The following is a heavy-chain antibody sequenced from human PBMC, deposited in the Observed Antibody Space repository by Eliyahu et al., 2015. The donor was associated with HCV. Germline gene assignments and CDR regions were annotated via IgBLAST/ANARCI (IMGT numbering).Heavy chain of an antibody. D-gene: IGHD5-12*01. J-gene: IGHJ3*02. V-gene: IGHV3-66*02. Sequence: EVQLVESGGGLVQPGGSLRLSCAASGFTVSSNYMSWVRQAPGKGLEWVSVIYSGGSTYYADSVKGRFTISRDNSKNTLYLQMNSLRAEDTAVYYCASGSGYDSADAFDIWGQGTMVTVSS. CDR1: GFTVSSNY. CDR3: ASGSGYDSADAFDI. CDR2: IYSGGST.